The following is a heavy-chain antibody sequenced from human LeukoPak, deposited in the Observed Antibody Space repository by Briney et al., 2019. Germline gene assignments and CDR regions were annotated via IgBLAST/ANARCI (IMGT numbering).Heavy chain of an antibody. D-gene: IGHD6-19*01. Sequence: GGSLRLSCAASGFTFSDYYMSWVRQARGKGREGGSYISSRGSTIYYADSVKGRFTISRDNAKNSLYLQMHSPRDEATAVYYCANTGWDYYFDYWGQGTLVTVSS. CDR3: ANTGWDYYFDY. J-gene: IGHJ4*02. V-gene: IGHV3-11*01. CDR2: ISSRGSTI. CDR1: GFTFSDYY.